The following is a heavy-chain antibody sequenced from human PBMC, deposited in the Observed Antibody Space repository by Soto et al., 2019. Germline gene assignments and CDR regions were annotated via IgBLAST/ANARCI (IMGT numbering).Heavy chain of an antibody. Sequence: GESLKISCKGSGYSFTSYWIGWVRQMPGKGLEWMGIIYPGDSDTRYSPSFQGQVTISADKSISTAYLQWSSLKASDTAMYYCARNSRYVNTRRNWFDPWGQGTLVTVSS. CDR1: GYSFTSYW. J-gene: IGHJ5*02. CDR2: IYPGDSDT. V-gene: IGHV5-51*01. D-gene: IGHD2-2*02. CDR3: ARNSRYVNTRRNWFDP.